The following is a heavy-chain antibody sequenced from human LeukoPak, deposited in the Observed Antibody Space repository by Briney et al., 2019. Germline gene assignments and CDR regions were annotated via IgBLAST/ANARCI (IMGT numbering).Heavy chain of an antibody. D-gene: IGHD3-16*02. V-gene: IGHV3-7*01. CDR3: ARDKDGYVWGSYRPLDY. Sequence: GGSLRLSCAASGFTFSSYWMSWVRQAPGKGLEWVANIKQDGSEKYYVDSVKGRFTISRDNAKNSLYLQMNSLRAEDTAVYYCARDKDGYVWGSYRPLDYWGQGTLVTVSS. CDR2: IKQDGSEK. J-gene: IGHJ4*02. CDR1: GFTFSSYW.